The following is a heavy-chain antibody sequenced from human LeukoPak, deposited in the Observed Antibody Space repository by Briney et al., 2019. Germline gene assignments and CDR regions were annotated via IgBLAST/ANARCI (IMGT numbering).Heavy chain of an antibody. J-gene: IGHJ4*02. V-gene: IGHV4-59*08. D-gene: IGHD6-19*01. Sequence: SETLSLTCTVSGGSISGYYWNWIRQLPGKGLEWIGYIYDRGSIIYNPSLKSRVTISVDTSKNQFSVKLTSVTAADTAVYYCARGRRAGSGWPFFDSWGQGTLVSVSS. CDR1: GGSISGYY. CDR2: IYDRGSI. CDR3: ARGRRAGSGWPFFDS.